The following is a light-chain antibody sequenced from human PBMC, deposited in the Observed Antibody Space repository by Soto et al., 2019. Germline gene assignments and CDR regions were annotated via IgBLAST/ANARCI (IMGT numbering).Light chain of an antibody. CDR3: QQYASSPYT. V-gene: IGKV3-20*01. Sequence: IVFTQYPGTMYLSPGERATLSCRASQSISSSYLAWYQPKPGQAPRLLSDGASRRATGITDMCSGRESGTDFTLTITTLEPEDAAVYFCQQYASSPYTFGQGTKMDIK. J-gene: IGKJ2*01. CDR1: QSISSSY. CDR2: GAS.